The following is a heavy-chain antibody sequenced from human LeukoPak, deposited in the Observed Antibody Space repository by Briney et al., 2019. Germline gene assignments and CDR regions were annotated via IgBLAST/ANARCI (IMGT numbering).Heavy chain of an antibody. V-gene: IGHV4-34*01. CDR3: ARGGDGMAFDI. D-gene: IGHD5-24*01. J-gene: IGHJ3*02. CDR1: GGSFSGYY. Sequence: PSETLSLTCAVYGGSFSGYYWSWIRQPPGKGLEWIGEINHSGSTNYNPSLKSRVTISVYTSKNQFSLKLSSVTAADTAVYYCARGGDGMAFDIWGQGTKVTVSS. CDR2: INHSGST.